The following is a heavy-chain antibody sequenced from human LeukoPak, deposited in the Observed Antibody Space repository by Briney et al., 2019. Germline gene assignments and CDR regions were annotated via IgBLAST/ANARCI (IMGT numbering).Heavy chain of an antibody. D-gene: IGHD3-10*01. CDR2: IKQDDSSK. V-gene: IGHV3-7*01. CDR1: GFTFSTYW. CDR3: ARDFGGALEY. J-gene: IGHJ4*02. Sequence: PGGSLRLSCAASGFTFSTYWMAWVRQAPGKGLEWVANIKQDDSSKNYVDSVRGRLTISRDNSKNSLYLQMNSLRADDTALYYCARDFGGALEYWGQGTLVTVSS.